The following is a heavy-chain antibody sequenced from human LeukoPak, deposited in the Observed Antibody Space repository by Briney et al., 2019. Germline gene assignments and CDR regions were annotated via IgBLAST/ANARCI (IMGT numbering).Heavy chain of an antibody. D-gene: IGHD6-6*01. CDR3: ASPAARNAFDI. V-gene: IGHV1-18*01. CDR1: GYTFTSYG. Sequence: GASVKVSCNASGYTFTSYGISWARQAPGQGLEWMGWISAYNGNTNYAQKLQGRVTMTTDTSTSTAYMELRSLRSEDTAVYYCASPAARNAFDIWGQGTMVTVSS. J-gene: IGHJ3*02. CDR2: ISAYNGNT.